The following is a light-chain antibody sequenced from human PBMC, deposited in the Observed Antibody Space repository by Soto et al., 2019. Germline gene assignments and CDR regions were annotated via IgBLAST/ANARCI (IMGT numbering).Light chain of an antibody. Sequence: QSVLTQPASVSGSPGQSITISCTGTSSDVGGYNYVSWYQQHPGKAPKLMIYDVSNRPSGVPNRFSGSKSGNTASLTISGLQAEDDADYYCSSYTGSSTLVFGGGTKVTVL. V-gene: IGLV2-14*01. CDR2: DVS. CDR3: SSYTGSSTLV. J-gene: IGLJ3*02. CDR1: SSDVGGYNY.